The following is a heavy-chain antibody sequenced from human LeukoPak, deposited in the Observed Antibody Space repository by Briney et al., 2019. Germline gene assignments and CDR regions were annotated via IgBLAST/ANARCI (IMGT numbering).Heavy chain of an antibody. D-gene: IGHD6-13*01. CDR3: ARRGYSGQYNWFDP. CDR2: IYYSGST. CDR1: GGSLSSGGYY. Sequence: SQTLSLTCTVSGGSLSSGGYYWSWIRQHPGKGLEWIGYIYYSGSTYYNPSLKSRVTISVDTSKNQFSLKLSSVTAADTAVYYCARRGYSGQYNWFDPWGQGTLVTVSS. V-gene: IGHV4-31*03. J-gene: IGHJ5*02.